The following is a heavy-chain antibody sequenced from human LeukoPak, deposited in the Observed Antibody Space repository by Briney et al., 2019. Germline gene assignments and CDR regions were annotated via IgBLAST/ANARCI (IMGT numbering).Heavy chain of an antibody. D-gene: IGHD2-2*01. V-gene: IGHV1-2*02. CDR3: ARGDIVVVPAVNWFDP. CDR1: GYTFTGYY. CDR2: INPNSGGT. J-gene: IGHJ5*02. Sequence: ASVKVSCKASGYTFTGYYMHWVRQAPGRGLEWMGWINPNSGGTNYAQKSQGRVTMTRDTSISTAYMELSRLRSDDTAVYYCARGDIVVVPAVNWFDPWGQGTLVTVSS.